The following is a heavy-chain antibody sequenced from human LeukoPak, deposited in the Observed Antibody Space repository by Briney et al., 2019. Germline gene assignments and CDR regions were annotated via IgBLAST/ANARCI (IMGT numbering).Heavy chain of an antibody. J-gene: IGHJ4*02. Sequence: PGGSLRLSCAASGFTFSSYSMNWVRQAPGKGLEWVSSISSSSSYIYYADSLKGRFTISRDNTKNSLYLQMNSLRAEDTAVYYCTRDHLGGTVEFDYWGQGTLVTVSS. CDR2: ISSSSSYI. V-gene: IGHV3-21*01. CDR3: TRDHLGGTVEFDY. CDR1: GFTFSSYS. D-gene: IGHD1-26*01.